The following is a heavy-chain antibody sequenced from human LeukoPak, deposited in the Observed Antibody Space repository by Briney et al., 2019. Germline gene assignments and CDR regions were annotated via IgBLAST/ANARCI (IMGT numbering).Heavy chain of an antibody. V-gene: IGHV1-2*06. CDR1: GYTFTGYY. D-gene: IGHD6-13*01. J-gene: IGHJ4*02. Sequence: ASVKVSCKASGYTFTGYYMHWVRQAPGQGLEWMGRINPNSGGTNYAQKFQGRVTITADESTSTAYMELSSLRSEDTAVYHCARGEYSSSFDYWGQGTLVTVSS. CDR2: INPNSGGT. CDR3: ARGEYSSSFDY.